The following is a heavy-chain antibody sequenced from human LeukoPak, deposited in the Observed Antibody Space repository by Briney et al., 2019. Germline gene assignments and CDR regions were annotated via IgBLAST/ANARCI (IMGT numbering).Heavy chain of an antibody. CDR3: AKDFSLDSSGYYPYYFDC. V-gene: IGHV3-23*01. CDR2: ISSSAGST. Sequence: GGSLRLSCAASGFTFSSYAMSWVRQAPGKGLEWVSAISSSAGSTYYADSVKGRFTISRDNSKNTLSLQMNNLKAEDTAVYYCAKDFSLDSSGYYPYYFDCWGQGTLVTVSS. D-gene: IGHD3-22*01. CDR1: GFTFSSYA. J-gene: IGHJ4*02.